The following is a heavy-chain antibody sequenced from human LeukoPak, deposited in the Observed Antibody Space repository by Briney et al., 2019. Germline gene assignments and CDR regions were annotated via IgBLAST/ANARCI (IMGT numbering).Heavy chain of an antibody. CDR1: GCSFSGYY. Sequence: PSETLSLTCAVYGCSFSGYYWSWIRQPPGKGLEWIGRINPRGSTNYNPSLKSRVTMSVDTSKNQFSLKLSSVTAADTAVYYCARGSFPAYMTTVTTRAFPFDPWGQGTLVTVSS. CDR2: INPRGST. J-gene: IGHJ5*02. CDR3: ARGSFPAYMTTVTTRAFPFDP. D-gene: IGHD4-17*01. V-gene: IGHV4-59*10.